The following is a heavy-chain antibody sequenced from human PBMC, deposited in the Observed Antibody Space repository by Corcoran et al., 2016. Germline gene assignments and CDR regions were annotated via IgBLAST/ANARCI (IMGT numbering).Heavy chain of an antibody. CDR3: ARGVNYDDRSGYYSNEY. J-gene: IGHJ4*02. Sequence: QVQLVQSGAEVKKPGASVKVSCKASGYTFTNYDINWVRQATGQGLEWMGWMNSNSGNTGYAQKFQGRVTMTRDTSINTAYMELSSLRSEDTAVYYCARGVNYDDRSGYYSNEYWGQGTLVTVSS. CDR2: MNSNSGNT. D-gene: IGHD3-22*01. CDR1: GYTFTNYD. V-gene: IGHV1-8*01.